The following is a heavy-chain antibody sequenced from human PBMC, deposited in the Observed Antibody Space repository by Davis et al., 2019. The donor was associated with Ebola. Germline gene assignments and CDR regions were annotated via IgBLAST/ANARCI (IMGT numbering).Heavy chain of an antibody. Sequence: LRLSCTVSGDSITTGSYYWSWIRQPAGKGLEWIGHIYTSGSTNYNPSLKSRVTIPGDTSKNQFSLKLTSVTATDTAVYYCARDRHDSSGYGFWGQGTLVTVSS. CDR1: GDSITTGSYY. CDR2: IYTSGST. D-gene: IGHD3-22*01. V-gene: IGHV4-61*09. CDR3: ARDRHDSSGYGF. J-gene: IGHJ4*02.